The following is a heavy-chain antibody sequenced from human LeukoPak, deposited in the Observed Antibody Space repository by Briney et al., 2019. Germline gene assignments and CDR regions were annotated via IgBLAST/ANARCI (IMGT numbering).Heavy chain of an antibody. J-gene: IGHJ4*01. CDR2: IWSDGSNR. D-gene: IGHD4-11*01. CDR3: ARDAQGGFDYSNSLKY. V-gene: IGHV3-33*01. Sequence: PGGSLRLSCAASGFIFSHYGMHWVRQAPGKGLEWVAVIWSDGSNRFYAGSVKGRFTISRDNSQNTLFLQMNSLRAEDTAMYYCARDAQGGFDYSNSLKYWGHGTLVTVSS. CDR1: GFIFSHYG.